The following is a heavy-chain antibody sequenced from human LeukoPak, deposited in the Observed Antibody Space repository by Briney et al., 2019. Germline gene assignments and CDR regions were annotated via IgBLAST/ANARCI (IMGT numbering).Heavy chain of an antibody. CDR2: INHSGST. V-gene: IGHV4-34*01. CDR3: ASCARGDYYYYMDV. CDR1: GGSFSGYY. J-gene: IGHJ6*03. Sequence: SETLSLTCAVYGGSFSGYYWSWIRQPPGKGLEWIGEINHSGSTNYNPSLKSRVTISVDTSKNQFSLKLSSVTAADTAVYYCASCARGDYYYYMDVWGKGTTVTVSS.